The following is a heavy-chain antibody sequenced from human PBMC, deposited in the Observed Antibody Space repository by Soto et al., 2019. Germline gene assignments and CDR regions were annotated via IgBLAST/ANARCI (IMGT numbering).Heavy chain of an antibody. CDR2: ISGSGGST. CDR1: GFTFSSYA. D-gene: IGHD2-15*01. Sequence: GGSLRLSCAASGFTFSSYAMSWVRQAPGKGLEWVSAISGSGGSTYYADSVKGRFTIPRDNSKDSLYLQMNSLKTEDTAVYYCAREMVVAATSHYYYYYGMDVWGQGTTVTVSS. V-gene: IGHV3-23*01. CDR3: AREMVVAATSHYYYYYGMDV. J-gene: IGHJ6*02.